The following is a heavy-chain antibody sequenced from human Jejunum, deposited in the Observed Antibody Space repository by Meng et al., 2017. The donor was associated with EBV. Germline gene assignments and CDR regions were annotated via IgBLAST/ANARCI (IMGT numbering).Heavy chain of an antibody. J-gene: IGHJ4*02. V-gene: IGHV4-4*02. CDR2: ISHSGST. CDR3: ARAGYHRPANDY. Sequence: QVQLQESGPGLGNPSGXLSLTCAVSGELISRDWWSWLRQPPGKGLEWIGEISHSGSTAYNPSLKSRVTISLDTSKTQFSLTLTSVTAADTAVYFCARAGYHRPANDYGGQGTLVTVSS. CDR1: GELISRDW. D-gene: IGHD1-14*01.